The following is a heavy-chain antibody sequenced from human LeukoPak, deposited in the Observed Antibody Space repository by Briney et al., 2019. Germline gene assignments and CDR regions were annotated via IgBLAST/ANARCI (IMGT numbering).Heavy chain of an antibody. CDR1: GFTVSSNY. Sequence: GGSLRLSCAASGFTVSSNYMSWVRQAPGKGLEWVSVIYSGGSTYYADSVKGRFTISRDNSKNTLYLQMNSLKTEDTAVYYCTTDRFLYNYDFWSGRALDAFDIWGQGTMVTVSS. CDR2: IYSGGST. V-gene: IGHV3-53*01. J-gene: IGHJ3*02. D-gene: IGHD3-3*01. CDR3: TTDRFLYNYDFWSGRALDAFDI.